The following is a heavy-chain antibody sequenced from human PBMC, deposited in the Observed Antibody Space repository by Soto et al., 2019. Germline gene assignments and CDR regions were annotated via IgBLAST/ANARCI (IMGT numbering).Heavy chain of an antibody. J-gene: IGHJ5*01. CDR3: ARAGRASADSWFDS. D-gene: IGHD2-2*01. V-gene: IGHV1-69*13. CDR2: IIPIYGSP. CDR1: GSPLSSYS. Sequence: AASVKVSCKAYGSPLSSYSISWVRQAPGQGLEWMGGIIPIYGSPNYAKNFQGRVTISADEYTNTAYMEVSSLRFDDTAVFYCARAGRASADSWFDSWGQGTLVTVSS.